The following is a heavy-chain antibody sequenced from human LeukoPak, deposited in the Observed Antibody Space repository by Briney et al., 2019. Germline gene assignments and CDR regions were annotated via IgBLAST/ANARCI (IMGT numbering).Heavy chain of an antibody. J-gene: IGHJ4*02. D-gene: IGHD6-6*01. CDR1: GGSFSGYY. Sequence: ETLSLTCAVYGGSFSGYYWSWIRQPPGKGLEWISAITDSGGDTYYADSVKGRFTISRDNSENTLDLQMNSLRAEDTALYYCAKGSAAARPYYFDFWGPGTLVTVSS. CDR3: AKGSAAARPYYFDF. CDR2: ITDSGGDT. V-gene: IGHV3-23*01.